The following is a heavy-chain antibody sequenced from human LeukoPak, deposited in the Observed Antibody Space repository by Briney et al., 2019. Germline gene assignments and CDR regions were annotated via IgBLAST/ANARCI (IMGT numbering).Heavy chain of an antibody. CDR1: GGSISSGSYY. J-gene: IGHJ4*02. Sequence: SETLSLTCTVSGGSISSGSYYWSWIRQPPGKGLEWTGEINHSGSTNYNPPLKSRVTISVDTSKNQFSLKLSSVTAADTAVYYCARGLDYDFWSGYLQGFDYWGQGTLVTVSS. V-gene: IGHV4-39*07. CDR2: INHSGST. CDR3: ARGLDYDFWSGYLQGFDY. D-gene: IGHD3-3*01.